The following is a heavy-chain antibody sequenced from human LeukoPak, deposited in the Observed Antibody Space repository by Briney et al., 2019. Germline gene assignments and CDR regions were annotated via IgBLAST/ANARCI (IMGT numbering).Heavy chain of an antibody. V-gene: IGHV1-3*01. CDR2: INAGNGNT. CDR1: GYTFTSYA. D-gene: IGHD1-26*01. J-gene: IGHJ4*02. Sequence: GASVKVPCKASGYTFTSYAMHWVRQAPGQRLEWMGWINAGNGNTKYSQKFQGRVTITRDTSASTAYMELSSLRSEDMAVYYCARDRWWEPTDFSFDYWGQGTLVTVSS. CDR3: ARDRWWEPTDFSFDY.